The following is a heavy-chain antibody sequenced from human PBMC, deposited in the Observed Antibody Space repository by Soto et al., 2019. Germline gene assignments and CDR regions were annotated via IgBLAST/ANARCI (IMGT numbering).Heavy chain of an antibody. Sequence: SETLSLTCTVSGGSISSSSYYWGWIRQPPGKGLEWIGSIYYSGSTYYNPSLKSRVTISVDTSKNQFSLKLSSVTAADTAVYYCARLVVAATKLDYWGQGTLVTVSS. V-gene: IGHV4-39*01. CDR2: IYYSGST. CDR1: GGSISSSSYY. J-gene: IGHJ4*02. D-gene: IGHD2-15*01. CDR3: ARLVVAATKLDY.